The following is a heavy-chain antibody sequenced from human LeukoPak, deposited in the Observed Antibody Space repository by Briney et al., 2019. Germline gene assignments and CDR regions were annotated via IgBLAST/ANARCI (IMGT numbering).Heavy chain of an antibody. CDR1: GFTFSSHE. Sequence: GGSLRLSCAASGFTFSSHEMNWVRQAPGKGLEWVSYISSSSSSIYYADSVKGRFTISRDNAKNSLYLQMNGLRAVDTAVYYCARIGATYFYDRTTDYWGQGTLVTVSS. V-gene: IGHV3-48*03. J-gene: IGHJ4*02. D-gene: IGHD3-22*01. CDR2: ISSSSSSI. CDR3: ARIGATYFYDRTTDY.